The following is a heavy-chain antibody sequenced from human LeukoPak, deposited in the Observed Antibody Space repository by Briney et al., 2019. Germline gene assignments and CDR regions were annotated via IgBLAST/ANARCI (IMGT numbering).Heavy chain of an antibody. J-gene: IGHJ4*02. CDR1: GFTFSSYG. Sequence: PGGSLRLSCAASGFTFSSYGMHWVRQAPGKGLEWVAFIRYDGSDKYYADSVKGRFTISRDNSKNTLYLQMNSPRAEDTAVYYCAKDLRYYDSSGYWGQGTLVTVSS. CDR2: IRYDGSDK. D-gene: IGHD3-22*01. CDR3: AKDLRYYDSSGY. V-gene: IGHV3-30*02.